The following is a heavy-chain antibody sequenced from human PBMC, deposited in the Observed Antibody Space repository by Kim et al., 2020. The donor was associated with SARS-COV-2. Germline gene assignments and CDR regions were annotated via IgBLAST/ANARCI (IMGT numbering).Heavy chain of an antibody. CDR3: ARDLIRMGHDFWTYYYGMDV. Sequence: SETLSLTCTVSGGSISSSSYYWGWIRQPPGKGLEWIGSIYYSGSTYYNPSLKSRVTISVDTSKNQFSLKLSSVTAADTAVYYCARDLIRMGHDFWTYYYGMDVWGQGTTVTVSS. CDR1: GGSISSSSYY. J-gene: IGHJ6*02. CDR2: IYYSGST. D-gene: IGHD3-3*01. V-gene: IGHV4-39*07.